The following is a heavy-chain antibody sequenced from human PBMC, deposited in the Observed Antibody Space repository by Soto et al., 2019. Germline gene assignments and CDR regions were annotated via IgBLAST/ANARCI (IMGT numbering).Heavy chain of an antibody. D-gene: IGHD6-13*01. CDR2: IYPGDSDT. J-gene: IGHJ6*02. CDR3: ARTAAAGKYYYGMDV. Sequence: GESLKISCKGSGYSFSSYWIGWVRQMPGKGLESMGIIYPGDSDTRYSPSFQGQVTISADKSISTAYLQWSSLKASDTAMYYCARTAAAGKYYYGMDVWGQGTTVTVSS. CDR1: GYSFSSYW. V-gene: IGHV5-51*01.